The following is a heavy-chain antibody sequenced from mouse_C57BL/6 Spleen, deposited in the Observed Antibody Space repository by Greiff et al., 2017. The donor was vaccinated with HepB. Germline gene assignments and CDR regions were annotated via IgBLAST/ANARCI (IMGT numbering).Heavy chain of an antibody. CDR2: IYPGDGDT. V-gene: IGHV1-82*01. CDR1: GYAFSSSW. J-gene: IGHJ4*01. CDR3: ARWGTTVKDYAMDY. D-gene: IGHD1-1*01. Sequence: QVQLQQSGPELVKPGASVKISCKASGYAFSSSWMNWVKQRPGKGLEWIGRIYPGDGDTNYNGKFKGKATLTADKSSSTAYMQLSSLTSEDSAVYFCARWGTTVKDYAMDYWGQGTSVTVSS.